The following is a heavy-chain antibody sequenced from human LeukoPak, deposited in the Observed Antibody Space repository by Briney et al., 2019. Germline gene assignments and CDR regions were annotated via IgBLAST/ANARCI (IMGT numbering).Heavy chain of an antibody. D-gene: IGHD3-10*01. CDR2: IYTSGST. J-gene: IGHJ5*02. CDR3: ARGEYYYGSGYNCFDP. CDR1: DDSITMYY. V-gene: IGHV4-4*07. Sequence: SETLSLTCSVSDDSITMYYWTWIRQPPGKGLEWIGRIYTSGSTNYNPSLKSRVTMSVDTSKNQFSLKLSSVTAADTAVYYCARGEYYYGSGYNCFDPWGQGTLVTVPS.